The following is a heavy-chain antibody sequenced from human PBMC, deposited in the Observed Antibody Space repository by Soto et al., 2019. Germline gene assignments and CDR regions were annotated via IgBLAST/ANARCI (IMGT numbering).Heavy chain of an antibody. CDR2: ISGSGGST. D-gene: IGHD2-2*01. Sequence: PGGSLRLSCAASGFTFSIYAMSWVRQAPGKGLEWVSAISGSGGSTYYADSVKGRFTISRDNSKNTLYLQMNSLRAEDTAVYYCAKDVPDIVVVPAATFFDYWRQGTLVTVSS. CDR3: AKDVPDIVVVPAATFFDY. V-gene: IGHV3-23*01. CDR1: GFTFSIYA. J-gene: IGHJ4*02.